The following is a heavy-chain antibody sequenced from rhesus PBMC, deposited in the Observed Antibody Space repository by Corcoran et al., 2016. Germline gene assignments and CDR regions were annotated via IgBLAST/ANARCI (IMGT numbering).Heavy chain of an antibody. CDR1: GYSISGYY. CDR2: ITYSGST. D-gene: IGHD1-44*02. V-gene: IGHV4-122*02. CDR3: ARVGGSYLYYFDY. Sequence: QVQLQESGPGLVKPSETLSLTCAVPGYSISGYYWSWIRQAPGKGLEWIGYITYSGSTSYNPSLKSRVTISRDTSKNQFSLKLSSVTAADTAVYYCARVGGSYLYYFDYWGQGVLVTVSS. J-gene: IGHJ4*01.